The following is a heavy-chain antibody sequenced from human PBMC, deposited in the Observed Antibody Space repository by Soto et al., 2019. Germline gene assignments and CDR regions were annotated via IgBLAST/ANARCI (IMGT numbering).Heavy chain of an antibody. CDR2: ISSSSSYI. Sequence: EVQLVESGGGLVKPGGSLRLSCAASGFTFSSYSMNWVRQAPGKGLEWVSSISSSSSYIYYADSVKGRFTISRDNAKNSLYLQMNSLRAEDTAVYYCARDQSWNHVFDYWGQGTLVTVSS. CDR3: ARDQSWNHVFDY. J-gene: IGHJ4*02. V-gene: IGHV3-21*01. CDR1: GFTFSSYS. D-gene: IGHD1-1*01.